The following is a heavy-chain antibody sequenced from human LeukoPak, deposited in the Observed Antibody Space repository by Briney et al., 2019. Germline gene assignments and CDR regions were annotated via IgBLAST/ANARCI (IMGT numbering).Heavy chain of an antibody. CDR1: GGSFSGYY. V-gene: IGHV4-30-4*08. Sequence: SETLSLTCAVYGGSFSGYYWSWIRQPPGKGLEWIGYIYYSGSTYYNPSLKSRVTISVDTSKNQFSLKLSSVTAADTAVYYCARLTRGRFGEFVFDYWGQGTLVTVSS. CDR3: ARLTRGRFGEFVFDY. J-gene: IGHJ4*02. CDR2: IYYSGST. D-gene: IGHD3-10*01.